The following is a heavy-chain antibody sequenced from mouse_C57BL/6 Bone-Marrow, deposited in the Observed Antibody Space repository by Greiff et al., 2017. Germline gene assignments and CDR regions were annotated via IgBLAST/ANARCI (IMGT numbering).Heavy chain of an antibody. D-gene: IGHD2-4*01. CDR3: TTTVYYDSPGAY. Sequence: VQLQQSGAELVRPGASVKLSCTASGFNIKDDYMHWVKQRPEQGLEWLGWIDTENGDTESASKIPGKATLTADTSSNTAYLLLSSLTSEDTAVYYCTTTVYYDSPGAYWGQGTLVTVSA. V-gene: IGHV14-4*01. J-gene: IGHJ3*01. CDR1: GFNIKDDY. CDR2: IDTENGDT.